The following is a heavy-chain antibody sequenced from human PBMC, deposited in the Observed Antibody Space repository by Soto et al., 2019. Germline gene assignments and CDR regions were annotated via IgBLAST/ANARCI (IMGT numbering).Heavy chain of an antibody. CDR3: AKDLVVVVAATYYYDMDV. V-gene: IGHV3-30*18. Sequence: GGSLRLSCAASGFTFSTYGMHWVRQAPGKGLEWVAVISYDAITSYYADSVKGRFTISRDNSKNTLYLQMNSLRPEDTAVYYCAKDLVVVVAATYYYDMDVWGQGTTVTVSS. J-gene: IGHJ6*02. D-gene: IGHD2-15*01. CDR1: GFTFSTYG. CDR2: ISYDAITS.